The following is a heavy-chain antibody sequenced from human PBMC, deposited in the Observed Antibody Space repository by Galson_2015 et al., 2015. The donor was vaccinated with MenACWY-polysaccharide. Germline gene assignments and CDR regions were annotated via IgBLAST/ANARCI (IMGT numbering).Heavy chain of an antibody. V-gene: IGHV3-7*01. J-gene: IGHJ6*02. CDR2: IKKDGSEK. Sequence: CLRLGCAASGSTFSNYWMTWVRQAPGKGLEWVANIKKDGSEKYYVDSVKGRFTISRDHALYLQMNILRAEDTAVYFCARGHYGMDVWGQGTTVTVSS. CDR1: GSTFSNYW. CDR3: ARGHYGMDV.